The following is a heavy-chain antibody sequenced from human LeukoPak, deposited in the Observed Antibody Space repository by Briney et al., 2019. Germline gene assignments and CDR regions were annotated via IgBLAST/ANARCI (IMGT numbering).Heavy chain of an antibody. V-gene: IGHV3-30*02. Sequence: PGGSLRLSCAASGFTFSSYGMHWVRQAPGKGLEWVAFIRYDGSNKYCADSVKGRFTISRDNSKNTLYLQMNSLRAEDTAVYYCARALESDRSGPSWGQGTMVTVSS. CDR2: IRYDGSNK. J-gene: IGHJ3*01. CDR1: GFTFSSYG. D-gene: IGHD2-15*01. CDR3: ARALESDRSGPS.